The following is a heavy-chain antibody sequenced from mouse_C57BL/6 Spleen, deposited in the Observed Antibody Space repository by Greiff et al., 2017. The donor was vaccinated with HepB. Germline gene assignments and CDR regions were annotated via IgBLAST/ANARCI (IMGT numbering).Heavy chain of an antibody. V-gene: IGHV1-82*01. D-gene: IGHD2-5*01. CDR3: ARGYSNYDYAMDY. Sequence: VQLQQSGPELVKPGASVKISCKASGYAFSSSWMNWVKQRPGKGLEWIGRIYPGDGDTNYNGKFKGKATLTADKSSSTAYMQLSSLTSEDSAVYFCARGYSNYDYAMDYWGQGTSVTVSS. CDR1: GYAFSSSW. J-gene: IGHJ4*01. CDR2: IYPGDGDT.